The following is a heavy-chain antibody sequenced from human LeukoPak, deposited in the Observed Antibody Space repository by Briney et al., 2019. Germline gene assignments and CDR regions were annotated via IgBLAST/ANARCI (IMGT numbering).Heavy chain of an antibody. Sequence: ASVKVSCKASGYTFTSYDINWVRQATGQGLEWMGWMNPNSGNTGYAQKFQGRVTMTRNTSISTAYMELGSLRSEDTAVYYCARGSSSYYYDSSGSPPTGYWGQGTLVTVSS. D-gene: IGHD3-22*01. J-gene: IGHJ4*02. CDR3: ARGSSSYYYDSSGSPPTGY. V-gene: IGHV1-8*01. CDR2: MNPNSGNT. CDR1: GYTFTSYD.